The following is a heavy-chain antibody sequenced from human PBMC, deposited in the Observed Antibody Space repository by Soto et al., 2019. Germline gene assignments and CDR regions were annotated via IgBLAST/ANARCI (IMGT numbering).Heavy chain of an antibody. CDR1: RFSFTNAW. CDR3: STDIGIYGLEI. D-gene: IGHD1-26*01. V-gene: IGHV3-15*01. Sequence: EVQLVESGGGFVQPGGSLRLSCVASRFSFTNAWMSWVHQAPGKGPEWVGRIKSKTDGGTADYAAPVKGRFTISRDDSQNTLYLHMDSLKTEDTALYHCSTDIGIYGLEIWGQGTTVTVSS. J-gene: IGHJ6*02. CDR2: IKSKTDGGTA.